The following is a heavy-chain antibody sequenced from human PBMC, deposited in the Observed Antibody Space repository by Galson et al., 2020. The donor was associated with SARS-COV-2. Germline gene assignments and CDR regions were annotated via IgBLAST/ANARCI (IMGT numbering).Heavy chain of an antibody. J-gene: IGHJ6*02. Sequence: GGSLRLSCAASGFTFSSYAMHWVRQAPGKGLEWVAVISYDGSNKYYADSVKGRFTISRDNSKNTLYLQMNSLRAEDTAVYYCARDSSSGGTYYYGMDVWGQGTTVTVS. CDR2: ISYDGSNK. V-gene: IGHV3-30*04. CDR3: ARDSSSGGTYYYGMDV. D-gene: IGHD2-15*01. CDR1: GFTFSSYA.